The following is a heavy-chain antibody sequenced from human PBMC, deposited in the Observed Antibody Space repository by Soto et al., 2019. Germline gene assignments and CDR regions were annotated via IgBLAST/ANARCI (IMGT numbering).Heavy chain of an antibody. CDR3: ARDFTGWPPDGVDS. Sequence: QVHLVQSGAEVKMPGASVKVSCKASGFTFTSYAITWVRQAPGQGLEWMGWISAYNGATNYAQNFQGRVTMTTDSSTSTAYMELGSLTFDDTAVYFCARDFTGWPPDGVDSWGQGTLIIVSA. CDR1: GFTFTSYA. D-gene: IGHD3-16*01. V-gene: IGHV1-18*01. J-gene: IGHJ4*02. CDR2: ISAYNGAT.